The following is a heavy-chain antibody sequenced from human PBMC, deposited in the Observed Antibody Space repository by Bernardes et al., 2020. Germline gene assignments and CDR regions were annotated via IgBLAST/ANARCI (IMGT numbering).Heavy chain of an antibody. J-gene: IGHJ4*02. D-gene: IGHD6-13*01. CDR1: GYTFTGYY. CDR3: ARDARKLAAYTFDC. CDR2: INPNSGGT. V-gene: IGHV1-2*02. Sequence: ASVKVSCKASGYTFTGYYMHWVRQAPGQGLEWMGWINPNSGGTKYAQKFQGRVTMTRDTSISTAYMELSRLRSDDTAVYYCARDARKLAAYTFDCWGQGTLLTGSP.